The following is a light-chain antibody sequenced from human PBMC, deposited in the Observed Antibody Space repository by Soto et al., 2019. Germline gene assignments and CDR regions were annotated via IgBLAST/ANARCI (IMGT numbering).Light chain of an antibody. Sequence: QSALTQPPSASGSPGQSVTISCTGTSSDVGAYIFVSWYQQHPGKAPKLMVYDVNRRPPGVPDRFFGSKSGNTASLTVSGLQAEDEADYYCCSYAGSYILVGGGTQLTVL. CDR1: SSDVGAYIF. J-gene: IGLJ2*01. CDR2: DVN. CDR3: CSYAGSYIL. V-gene: IGLV2-8*01.